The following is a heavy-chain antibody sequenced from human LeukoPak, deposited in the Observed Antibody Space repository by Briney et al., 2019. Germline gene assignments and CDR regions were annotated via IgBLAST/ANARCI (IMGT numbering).Heavy chain of an antibody. D-gene: IGHD1-26*01. CDR3: ARGGARSFDY. CDR1: GGSISSGGCY. Sequence: PSQTLSLTCTVSGGSISSGGCYWSWIRQPPGKGLEWIGYIYHSGSTYYNPSLKSRVTISVDRSKNQFSLKLSSVTAADTAVYYCARGGARSFDYWGQGTLVTVSS. V-gene: IGHV4-30-2*01. CDR2: IYHSGST. J-gene: IGHJ4*02.